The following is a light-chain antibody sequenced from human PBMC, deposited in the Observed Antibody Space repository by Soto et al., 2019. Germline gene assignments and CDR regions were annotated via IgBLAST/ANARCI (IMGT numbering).Light chain of an antibody. V-gene: IGKV1-33*01. CDR2: GTS. J-gene: IGKJ3*01. CDR3: QHYDHLPPFT. CDR1: QDIRKY. Sequence: DIQMTQSPSSLSASVGDRVTITCQASQDIRKYLSWYQQKPGRAPTRLIYGTSNLETEVQSRFSRSGYGTDFTFTISSLQPEDIATYYCQHYDHLPPFTFGPGTKVAIK.